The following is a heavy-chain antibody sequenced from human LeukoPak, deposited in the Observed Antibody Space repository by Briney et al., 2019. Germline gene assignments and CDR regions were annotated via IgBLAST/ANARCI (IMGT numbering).Heavy chain of an antibody. V-gene: IGHV3-48*03. Sequence: GGSLRLSCAASGFTFSTYEMNWVRQAPGKGLEWVSYIGSSDTMYYADSVKGRFTISRDNAKNSLYLQMNSLRAEDTAIYYCAREGRSGYDLAGYYGMDVWGKGTTVTVPS. J-gene: IGHJ6*04. CDR3: AREGRSGYDLAGYYGMDV. CDR1: GFTFSTYE. D-gene: IGHD5-12*01. CDR2: IGSSDTM.